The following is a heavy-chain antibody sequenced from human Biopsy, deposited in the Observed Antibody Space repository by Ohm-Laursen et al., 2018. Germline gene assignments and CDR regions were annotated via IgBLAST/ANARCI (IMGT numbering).Heavy chain of an antibody. V-gene: IGHV1-69*01. D-gene: IGHD1-26*01. J-gene: IGHJ4*02. CDR2: IIPMFGTA. CDR1: GGTFINYA. Sequence: SVKASCQASGGTFINYAISWVRQAPGQGLEWMGGIIPMFGTANYAQMFQGRVTISADESTSTSYMELSSLTTEDTATYYCARGPHSGSHSCFDYWGRGTLVTVSS. CDR3: ARGPHSGSHSCFDY.